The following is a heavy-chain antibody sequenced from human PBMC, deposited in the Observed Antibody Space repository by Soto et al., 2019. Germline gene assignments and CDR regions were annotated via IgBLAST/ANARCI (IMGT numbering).Heavy chain of an antibody. CDR3: ARAGIAVAGRPLY. Sequence: SETLSLTCAVYGGSFSVYYWSWIRQPPGKGLEWIGEINHSGSTNYNPSLKSRVTISVDTSKNQFSLKLSSVTAADTAVYYCARAGIAVAGRPLYWGQGTLVTVSS. J-gene: IGHJ4*02. CDR2: INHSGST. CDR1: GGSFSVYY. V-gene: IGHV4-34*01. D-gene: IGHD6-19*01.